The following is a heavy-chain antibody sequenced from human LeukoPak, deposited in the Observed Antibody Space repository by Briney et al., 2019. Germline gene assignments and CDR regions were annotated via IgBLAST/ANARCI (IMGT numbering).Heavy chain of an antibody. D-gene: IGHD2-8*01. J-gene: IGHJ5*02. CDR2: MNPNSGNT. V-gene: IGHV1-8*01. CDR3: AIDVGYCTNGVCRGSLDP. Sequence: ASVKVSCKASGYTFTSYDIIWVRQATGQGLEWMGWMNPNSGNTGYAQKFQGRVTMSRNTSISTAYMELSSLRSEDTAVYYCAIDVGYCTNGVCRGSLDPWGQGTLVTVSS. CDR1: GYTFTSYD.